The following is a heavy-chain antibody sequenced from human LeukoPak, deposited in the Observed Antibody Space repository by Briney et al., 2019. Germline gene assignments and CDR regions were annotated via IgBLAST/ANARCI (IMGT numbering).Heavy chain of an antibody. CDR2: IKSKTDGGTT. J-gene: IGHJ3*02. Sequence: GGSLRLSCAASGFTFSNAWMSWVLQAPGKGLEWVGRIKSKTDGGTTDYAAPVKGRFTISRDDSKNTLYLQMNSLKTEDTAVYYCTTGNPYDSSGYYYDAFDIWGQGTMVTVSS. CDR3: TTGNPYDSSGYYYDAFDI. V-gene: IGHV3-15*01. CDR1: GFTFSNAW. D-gene: IGHD3-22*01.